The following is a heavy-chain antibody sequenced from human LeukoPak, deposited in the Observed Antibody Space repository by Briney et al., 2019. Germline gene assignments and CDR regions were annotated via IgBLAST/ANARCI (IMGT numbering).Heavy chain of an antibody. D-gene: IGHD3-22*01. Sequence: GESLKISCKGSGYSFTNYWIAWVRQMPGKGLEWMGIIYPDDSDTRYSPSFQGQVTISADKSISTAYLQWSSLKASDTAMYYCARYYYDSSGYYSPPWDWGQGTLVAVSS. V-gene: IGHV5-51*01. CDR1: GYSFTNYW. CDR3: ARYYYDSSGYYSPPWD. J-gene: IGHJ4*02. CDR2: IYPDDSDT.